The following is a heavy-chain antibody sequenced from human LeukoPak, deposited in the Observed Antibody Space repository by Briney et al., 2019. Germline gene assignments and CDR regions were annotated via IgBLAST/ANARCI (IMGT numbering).Heavy chain of an antibody. V-gene: IGHV3-11*01. J-gene: IGHJ4*02. CDR2: ISDGGRPL. D-gene: IGHD2-8*01. CDR1: GFIFSDYY. CDR3: AGRYCTPSSCYSDY. Sequence: GGSLRLSCAASGFIFSDYYMSWIRQAPGKGLEWVSFISDGGRPLHYADSVKGRFTISRDNAKNSLYLQMNSLRDEDTAVYFCAGRYCTPSSCYSDYWGQGALSPSPQ.